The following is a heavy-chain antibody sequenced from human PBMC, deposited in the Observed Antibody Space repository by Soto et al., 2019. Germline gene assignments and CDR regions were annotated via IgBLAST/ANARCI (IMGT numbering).Heavy chain of an antibody. CDR1: GFSLSTSAMR. CDR3: ARGADRTYYFDY. D-gene: IGHD1-7*01. Sequence: SGPTLVNPPQTLTLTCTFTGFSLSTSAMRVSWIRQPPGKALEWLARIDWDDDKFYSTSLRTRLTISKDTSKNQVVLTMTNMDPVDTATYYCARGADRTYYFDYWGQGTLVTVSS. CDR2: IDWDDDK. J-gene: IGHJ4*02. V-gene: IGHV2-70*04.